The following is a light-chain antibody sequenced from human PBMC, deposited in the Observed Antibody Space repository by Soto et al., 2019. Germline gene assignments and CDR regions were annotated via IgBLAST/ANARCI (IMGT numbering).Light chain of an antibody. Sequence: QSVLTQPPSASGTPGQRVTISCSGSRSNIGNNYVYWYQQVPGTAPKLLIYSNDQRPSGVPDRFSGSKSGTSASLAISGLRSEDEADYYCAAWDDSLSGRVFGGGTQLTVL. CDR3: AAWDDSLSGRV. CDR2: SND. V-gene: IGLV1-47*02. CDR1: RSNIGNNY. J-gene: IGLJ3*02.